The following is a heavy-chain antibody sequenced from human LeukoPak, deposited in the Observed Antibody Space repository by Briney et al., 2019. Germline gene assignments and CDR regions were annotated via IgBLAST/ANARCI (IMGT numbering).Heavy chain of an antibody. CDR3: ARGSIAVAGTQGPLFDY. CDR1: GGSISSYY. V-gene: IGHV4-59*01. J-gene: IGHJ4*02. Sequence: SETLSLTCTVSGGSISSYYWSWLRQPPGKGLEWIGYIYYSGSTNYDPSLKSRVTISVDTSKNQFSLKLSSVTAADTAVYYCARGSIAVAGTQGPLFDYWGQGTLVTVSS. D-gene: IGHD6-19*01. CDR2: IYYSGST.